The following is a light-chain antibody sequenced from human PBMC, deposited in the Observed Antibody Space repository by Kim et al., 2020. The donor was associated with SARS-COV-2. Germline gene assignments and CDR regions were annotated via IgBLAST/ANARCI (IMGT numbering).Light chain of an antibody. V-gene: IGLV3-1*01. Sequence: SYELTQPPSVSVSPGQTASIPCSADKLGDKYACWYQQKPGQSPVLVIYHSDKRPPGIPERFSASNSGNTATLTISGTQAMDEADYYYQAWDTNTVLFGGG. J-gene: IGLJ2*01. CDR2: HSD. CDR1: KLGDKY. CDR3: QAWDTNTVL.